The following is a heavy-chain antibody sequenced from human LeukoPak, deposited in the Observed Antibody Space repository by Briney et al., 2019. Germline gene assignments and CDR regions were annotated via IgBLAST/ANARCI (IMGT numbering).Heavy chain of an antibody. CDR1: GFTFSSYG. D-gene: IGHD3-10*01. V-gene: IGHV3-23*01. J-gene: IGHJ6*03. Sequence: GGTLRLSCAASGFTFSSYGMSWVRQAPGKGLEWVSAISGSGGSTYYADSVKGRFTISRDNSKNTLYLQMNSLRAEDTAVYYCAKEGLGMVRGVILLKHYYYYMDVWGKGTTVTISS. CDR3: AKEGLGMVRGVILLKHYYYYMDV. CDR2: ISGSGGST.